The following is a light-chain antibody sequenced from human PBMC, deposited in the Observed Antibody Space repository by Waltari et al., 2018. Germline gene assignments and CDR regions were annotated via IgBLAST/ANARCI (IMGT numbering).Light chain of an antibody. J-gene: IGLJ2*01. CDR1: SSDVGGYNY. V-gene: IGLV2-23*02. CDR3: CSHAGSGTFWV. Sequence: QSVLTQPASVSGSPGQSITISCTGTSSDVGGYNYVSWYQRHPGKDPKVMIFDVSKRPSGVSYRFSGSKSGNTASLTISGLQAEDEADYYCCSHAGSGTFWVFGGGTKLTVL. CDR2: DVS.